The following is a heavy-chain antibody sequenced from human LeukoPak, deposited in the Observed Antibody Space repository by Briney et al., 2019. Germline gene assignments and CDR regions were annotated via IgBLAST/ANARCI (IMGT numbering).Heavy chain of an antibody. CDR1: GGSFSGYY. CDR2: INHSGST. D-gene: IGHD2-15*01. J-gene: IGHJ6*02. Sequence: PSETLSLTCAVYGGSFSGYYWSWLRQPPGKGLEWMGEINHSGSTNYNPSLKRRVTISVDPSKHQFSLKLSSVTAADTSVYYCARCIYCPTGYGMDVWGQGTTVTVSS. V-gene: IGHV4-34*01. CDR3: ARCIYCPTGYGMDV.